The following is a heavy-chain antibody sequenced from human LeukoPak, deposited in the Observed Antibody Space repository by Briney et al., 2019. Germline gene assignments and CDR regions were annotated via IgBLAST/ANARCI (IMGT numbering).Heavy chain of an antibody. V-gene: IGHV1-46*01. CDR2: VNPSGGST. Sequence: GASVKVSCKASGYTFTSYYMHWVRQAPGLGLEWMGIVNPSGGSTSYAQKFQGRVTMTRDTSTSTVYMELSSLRSEDTAVYYCASDPVTIFGVVIRGRWFDPWGQGTLVTVSS. CDR3: ASDPVTIFGVVIRGRWFDP. J-gene: IGHJ5*02. D-gene: IGHD3-3*01. CDR1: GYTFTSYY.